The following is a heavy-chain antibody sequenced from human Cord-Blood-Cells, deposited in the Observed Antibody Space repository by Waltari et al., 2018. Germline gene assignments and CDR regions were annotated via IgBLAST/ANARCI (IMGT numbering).Heavy chain of an antibody. V-gene: IGHV1-69*01. J-gene: IGHJ4*02. CDR2: IVPSFGTA. Sequence: QVQLVQSGAEVKKPGSSVKVSCKASGGTFSSYAISWVRQAPGQGLEWMGGIVPSFGTANYAQKFQGRVTITADESTSTAYMELSSLRSEDTAVYYCARGSRRYDSSGYYPYYFDYWGQGTLVTVSS. D-gene: IGHD3-22*01. CDR1: GGTFSSYA. CDR3: ARGSRRYDSSGYYPYYFDY.